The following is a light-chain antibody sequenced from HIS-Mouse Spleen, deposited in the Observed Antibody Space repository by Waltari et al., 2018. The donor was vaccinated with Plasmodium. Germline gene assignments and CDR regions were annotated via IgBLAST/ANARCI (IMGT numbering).Light chain of an antibody. J-gene: IGLJ2*01. V-gene: IGLV3-1*01. CDR3: QAWDSSTVV. Sequence: SYELTQPPSVSVSPGQTARITCSGDTLGDKYACWYQQKPGQSHVLVIYQDSKRPSGIPERFSGSNSGNTATLTISGTQAMDEADYYCQAWDSSTVVFGGGTKLTVL. CDR2: QDS. CDR1: TLGDKY.